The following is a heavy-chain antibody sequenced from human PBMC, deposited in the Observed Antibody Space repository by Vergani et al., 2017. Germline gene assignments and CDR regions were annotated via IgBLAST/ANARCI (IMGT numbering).Heavy chain of an antibody. Sequence: QVQLQESGPGLVKPSQTLSLSCTVSGGSVRTSIGYYWTWIRQPAGKTLEWIGEIFSSGTTSYNPSLKSRVTMSIDTSKNQFSLKVSSVTAADTAVYYCAREGLPYFYMDVWGKGTAVTVSS. J-gene: IGHJ6*03. CDR1: GGSVRTSIGYY. CDR3: AREGLPYFYMDV. CDR2: IFSSGTT. D-gene: IGHD3-10*01. V-gene: IGHV4-61*10.